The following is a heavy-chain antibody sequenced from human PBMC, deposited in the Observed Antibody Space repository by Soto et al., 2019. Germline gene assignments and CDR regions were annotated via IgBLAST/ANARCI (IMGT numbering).Heavy chain of an antibody. CDR1: GFTFSPYT. V-gene: IGHV3-30-3*01. J-gene: IGHJ4*02. CDR2: ISYDGSDK. CDR3: ARGGGFCGADCYKGGIDY. D-gene: IGHD2-21*02. Sequence: GGSLRLSCAASGFTFSPYTMHWVRQTPGKGLEWVAVISYDGSDKNYADSVRGRFTISRDNSKNTLFLQMNSLRVEDTALYYCARGGGFCGADCYKGGIDYWGQGALVTVS.